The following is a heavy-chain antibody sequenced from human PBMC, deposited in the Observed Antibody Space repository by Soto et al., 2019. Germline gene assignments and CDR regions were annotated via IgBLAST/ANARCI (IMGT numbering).Heavy chain of an antibody. J-gene: IGHJ4*02. CDR2: ISPSGSPL. V-gene: IGHV3-11*01. CDR3: ARDPDTTSKIDY. CDR1: GFTFSDHH. Sequence: GGSLRLSCTASGFTFSDHHMGWIRQAPGKGLEWVSYISPSGSPLYYADSVKGRFTISRDNAKNSLYLQMSSLRAEDTALYYCARDPDTTSKIDYWGQGTQVTVSS. D-gene: IGHD1-1*01.